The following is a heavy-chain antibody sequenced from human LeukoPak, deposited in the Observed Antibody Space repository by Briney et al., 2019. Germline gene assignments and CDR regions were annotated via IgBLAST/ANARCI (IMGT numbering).Heavy chain of an antibody. CDR3: ARGDYFDY. CDR2: IYGGDSDT. Sequence: GESLKISCQGSGYRFSSNWIAWVRQIPGLGLEWMGSIYGGDSDTRYSPSFQGQVTISADKSISTAYLHWSSLKASDTAMYYCARGDYFDYWGQGTLLTVSS. V-gene: IGHV5-51*01. CDR1: GYRFSSNW. J-gene: IGHJ4*02.